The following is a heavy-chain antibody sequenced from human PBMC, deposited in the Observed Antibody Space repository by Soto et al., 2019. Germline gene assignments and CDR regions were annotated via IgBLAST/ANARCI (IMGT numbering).Heavy chain of an antibody. D-gene: IGHD3-9*01. V-gene: IGHV3-23*01. Sequence: PGGSLRLSCAASGFTFSSYAMSWVRQAPGKGLEWVSAISGSGGSTYYADSVKGRFTISRDNSKNTLYLQMNSLRAEDTAVYYWAKNYYDILTGYYTAHYFDYWGQGTLVTVSS. CDR3: AKNYYDILTGYYTAHYFDY. CDR2: ISGSGGST. J-gene: IGHJ4*02. CDR1: GFTFSSYA.